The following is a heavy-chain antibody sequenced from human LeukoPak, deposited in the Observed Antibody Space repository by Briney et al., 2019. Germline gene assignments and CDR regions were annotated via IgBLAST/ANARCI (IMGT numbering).Heavy chain of an antibody. CDR1: GFTVSSNY. V-gene: IGHV3-53*01. CDR2: IYSGGST. Sequence: GGSLRLSCAASGFTVSSNYMSWVRQAPGKGLEWVSVIYSGGSTYYADSVKGRFTISRDNSKNTLYLQMNSLRAEDTAVYYCARDISWYYGSGTSGGAFDIWGQGTMVTVSS. J-gene: IGHJ3*02. D-gene: IGHD3-10*01. CDR3: ARDISWYYGSGTSGGAFDI.